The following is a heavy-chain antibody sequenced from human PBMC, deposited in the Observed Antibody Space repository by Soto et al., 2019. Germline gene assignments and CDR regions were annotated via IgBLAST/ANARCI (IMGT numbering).Heavy chain of an antibody. CDR3: ANPPGGPVIQH. Sequence: ASVKVSCKASGGTFSSYAISWVRQAPGQGLEWMGGIIPIFGTANYAQKFQGRVTITADKSTSTAYMELSSLRAEDTAVYYCANPPGGPVIQHWGQGTLVTVSS. CDR1: GGTFSSYA. D-gene: IGHD3-10*01. J-gene: IGHJ1*01. CDR2: IIPIFGTA. V-gene: IGHV1-69*06.